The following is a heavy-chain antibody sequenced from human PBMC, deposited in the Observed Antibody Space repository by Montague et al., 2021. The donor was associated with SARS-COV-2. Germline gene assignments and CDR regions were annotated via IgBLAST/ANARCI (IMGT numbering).Heavy chain of an antibody. Sequence: SLRLSCAASGFTFSSYAMHWVRQAPGKGLEGVAVISYDGSNKYYADSVKGRFTISRDNSKNTLYLQMNSLRAEDTAVYYCAAEIGYYDFWSGYHDAFDIWGQGKMVTVSS. CDR2: ISYDGSNK. V-gene: IGHV3-30-3*01. CDR1: GFTFSSYA. J-gene: IGHJ3*02. D-gene: IGHD3-3*01. CDR3: AAEIGYYDFWSGYHDAFDI.